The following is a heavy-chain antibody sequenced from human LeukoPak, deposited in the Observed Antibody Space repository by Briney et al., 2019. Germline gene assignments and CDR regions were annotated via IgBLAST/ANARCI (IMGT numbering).Heavy chain of an antibody. D-gene: IGHD3-16*01. Sequence: PSETLSLTCTVSGGSINSFYWTWIRLSPGKGLEWIGYIYYTGSTNYNPSLNSRVTISLDTSKNQFSLKLSSVTAADTAIYYCARTSWGYAFDIWGQGTKVTVSS. CDR1: GGSINSFY. V-gene: IGHV4-59*01. CDR2: IYYTGST. CDR3: ARTSWGYAFDI. J-gene: IGHJ3*02.